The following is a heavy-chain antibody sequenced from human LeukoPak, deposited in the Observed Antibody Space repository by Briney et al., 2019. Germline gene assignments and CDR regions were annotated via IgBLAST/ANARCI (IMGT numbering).Heavy chain of an antibody. D-gene: IGHD3-10*01. J-gene: IGHJ5*02. CDR1: GGSISSSSYY. V-gene: IGHV4-39*01. CDR2: IYYSGNT. CDR3: ARQDRGFGELNDP. Sequence: PSETLSLTCTVSGGSISSSSYYWGWIRQPPGKGLEWIGSIYYSGNTYYNPSLKSRVTISVDTSKNQFSLKLSSVTAADTAVYYCARQDRGFGELNDPWGQGTLVTVSS.